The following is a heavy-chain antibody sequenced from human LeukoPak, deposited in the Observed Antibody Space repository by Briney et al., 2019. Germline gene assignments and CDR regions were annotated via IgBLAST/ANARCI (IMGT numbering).Heavy chain of an antibody. Sequence: ASVKVSCKASGGTFSSYAIRWVRQAPGQGLEWMGRIIPILGIANYAQKFQGRVTITADKSTSTAYMELSSLRSEDTAVYYCARSATAATPDDYWDQGTLVTVSS. V-gene: IGHV1-69*04. CDR3: ARSATAATPDDY. J-gene: IGHJ4*02. D-gene: IGHD2-15*01. CDR1: GGTFSSYA. CDR2: IIPILGIA.